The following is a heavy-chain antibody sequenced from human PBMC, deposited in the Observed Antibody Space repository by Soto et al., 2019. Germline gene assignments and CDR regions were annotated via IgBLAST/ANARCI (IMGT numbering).Heavy chain of an antibody. D-gene: IGHD2-2*01. CDR3: ARESGGDIVVVPAAIWGDAFDI. CDR2: ISSSSSYI. CDR1: GFTFSSYS. V-gene: IGHV3-21*01. J-gene: IGHJ3*02. Sequence: GESLKISCAASGFTFSSYSMNWVRQAPGKGLEWVSSISSSSSYIYYADSVKGRFTISRDNAKNSLYLQMNSLRAEDTAVYYCARESGGDIVVVPAAIWGDAFDIWGQGTMVTVSS.